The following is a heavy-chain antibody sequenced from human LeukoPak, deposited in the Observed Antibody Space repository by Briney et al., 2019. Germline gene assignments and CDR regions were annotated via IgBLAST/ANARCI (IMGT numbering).Heavy chain of an antibody. CDR1: GYTFTTYA. CDR3: ASPYPGIAAAGYSYYYGMDV. D-gene: IGHD6-13*01. CDR2: INACNGNT. V-gene: IGHV1-3*01. Sequence: ASVKVSCKTSGYTFTTYAIHWVRQAPGQRPGWMGWINACNGNTKYSQKFQGRVTITRDTSASTAYMELSSLRSEDTAVYYCASPYPGIAAAGYSYYYGMDVWGQGSTVTVSS. J-gene: IGHJ6*02.